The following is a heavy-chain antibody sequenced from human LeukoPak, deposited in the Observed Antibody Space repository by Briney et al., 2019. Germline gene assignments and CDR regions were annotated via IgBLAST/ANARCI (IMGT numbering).Heavy chain of an antibody. V-gene: IGHV3-48*03. CDR1: VFTFSSYE. CDR2: ISSSGSTI. CDR3: ARGKRWLREANY. Sequence: PGGSLRLSCAASVFTFSSYEMNWVRQAPGKGLEWVSYISSSGSTIYYADSVKGRFTISRDNAKNSLYLQMNSLRAEDTAVYYCARGKRWLREANYWGQGTLVTVSS. J-gene: IGHJ4*02. D-gene: IGHD5-12*01.